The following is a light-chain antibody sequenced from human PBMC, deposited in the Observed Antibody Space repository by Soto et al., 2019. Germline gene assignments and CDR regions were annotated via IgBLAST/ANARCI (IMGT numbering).Light chain of an antibody. CDR1: TSNIGAPYD. Sequence: QSVLTQQPSVSGAPGPRVSISFTGSTSNIGAPYDVHWYQHLPGTAPKLLIYGDNNRPSGVPDRFSGSKSGTSASLAITRLQAEDEADYYCQSYDISLHNYVFGTGTKVTVL. CDR2: GDN. J-gene: IGLJ1*01. CDR3: QSYDISLHNYV. V-gene: IGLV1-40*01.